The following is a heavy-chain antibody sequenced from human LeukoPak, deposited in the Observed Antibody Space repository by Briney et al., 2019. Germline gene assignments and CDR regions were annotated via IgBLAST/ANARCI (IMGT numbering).Heavy chain of an antibody. CDR2: IYYSGST. V-gene: IGHV4-59*01. CDR3: ARGHNRVATTY. J-gene: IGHJ4*02. CDR1: GGSISSYY. Sequence: SETLSLTCTVSGGSISSYYWNWIRQPPGKGLEWTGYIYYSGSTNYNPSLKSRVTISVDTSKNQFSLKLSSVTAADTAVYYCARGHNRVATTYWGQGTLVTVSS. D-gene: IGHD5-12*01.